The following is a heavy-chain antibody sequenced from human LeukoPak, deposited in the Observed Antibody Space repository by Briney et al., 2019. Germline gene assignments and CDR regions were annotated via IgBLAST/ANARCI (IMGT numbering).Heavy chain of an antibody. D-gene: IGHD3-10*01. CDR1: GFTFSSYS. CDR2: ITYDGSQQ. V-gene: IGHV3-30*03. J-gene: IGHJ3*01. CDR3: ARDGFGGATDGFDV. Sequence: GGSLRLSCAASGFTFSSYSMNWVRQAPGKGLEWVALITYDGSQQYYADSVMGRFTISRDSSKITLYLQMNGLGAEDTAVYYCARDGFGGATDGFDVWGQGTMVTVSS.